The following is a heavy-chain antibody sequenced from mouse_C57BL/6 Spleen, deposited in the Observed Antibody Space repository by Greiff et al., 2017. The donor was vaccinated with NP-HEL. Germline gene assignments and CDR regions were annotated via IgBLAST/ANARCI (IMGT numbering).Heavy chain of an antibody. Sequence: EVQRVESGGGLVKPGGSLKLSCAASGFTFSSYAMSWVRQTPEKRLEWVATISDGGSYTYYPDNVKGRFTISRDNAKNNLYLQMSHLKSEDTAMYYCARDRLRVDYAMDYWGQGTSVTVSS. CDR2: ISDGGSYT. CDR3: ARDRLRVDYAMDY. D-gene: IGHD1-1*01. J-gene: IGHJ4*01. CDR1: GFTFSSYA. V-gene: IGHV5-4*01.